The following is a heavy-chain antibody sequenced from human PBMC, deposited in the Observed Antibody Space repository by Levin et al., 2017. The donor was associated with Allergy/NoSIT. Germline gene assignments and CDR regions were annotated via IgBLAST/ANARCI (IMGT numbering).Heavy chain of an antibody. CDR3: AKGLDSGSPYRAFDM. CDR2: ISYDGSQI. V-gene: IGHV3-30*18. CDR1: GFSFSTHG. J-gene: IGHJ3*02. D-gene: IGHD1-26*01. Sequence: GGSLRLSCAASGFSFSTHGMHWVRQAPGKGLEWVALISYDGSQIFYADSVKGRFTISRDNSKNTLFLQVNSLRVEDTAVYYCAKGLDSGSPYRAFDMWGQGTMVTVSS.